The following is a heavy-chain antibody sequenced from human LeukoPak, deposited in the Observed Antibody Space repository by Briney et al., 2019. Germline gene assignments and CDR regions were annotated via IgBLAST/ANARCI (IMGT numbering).Heavy chain of an antibody. V-gene: IGHV3-21*04. D-gene: IGHD3-9*01. J-gene: IGHJ4*02. CDR2: SGSYI. Sequence: SGSYIYYADSVKGRFTISRDNARKSLYLQMNSLRAEDTAVYYCARRTILTAPLDYWGQGTLVTVSP. CDR3: ARRTILTAPLDY.